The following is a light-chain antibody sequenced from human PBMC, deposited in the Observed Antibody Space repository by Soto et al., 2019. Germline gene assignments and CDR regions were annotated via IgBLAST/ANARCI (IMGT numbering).Light chain of an antibody. V-gene: IGLV2-14*03. CDR2: DVS. J-gene: IGLJ2*01. CDR1: TNDVGAYDY. Sequence: QSALTQPASVSGSPGQSITISCTGTTNDVGAYDYVSWYQHHPGKAPLLMIFDVSDRPSGVSNRFSGSKSGNTASLTISGLQAEDEADYYCTSYTTGDTLAFGGGTKLTVL. CDR3: TSYTTGDTLA.